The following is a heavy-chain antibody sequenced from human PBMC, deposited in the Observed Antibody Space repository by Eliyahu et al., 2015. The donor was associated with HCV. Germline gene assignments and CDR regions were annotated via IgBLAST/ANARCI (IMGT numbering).Heavy chain of an antibody. D-gene: IGHD2-2*01. J-gene: IGHJ4*02. Sequence: TDSVKGRFTISRDNSKNTLYLQMNSLRAEDTAVYYCARDTPEYGFDYWGQGTLVTVSP. V-gene: IGHV3-66*01. CDR3: ARDTPEYGFDY.